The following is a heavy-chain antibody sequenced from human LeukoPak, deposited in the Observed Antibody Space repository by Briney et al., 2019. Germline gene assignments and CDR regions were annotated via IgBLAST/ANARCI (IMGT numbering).Heavy chain of an antibody. Sequence: ASVKVSCKASGYSFTSYHMHWVRQAPGQGLEWIGIINPSDGSTSYAQKFHGRVTLTRDTSTSTVYMELSSLRSEDTAVHYCARDRGTSGWYQRGYYFDYWGQGTLVTVPS. D-gene: IGHD6-19*01. CDR2: INPSDGST. J-gene: IGHJ4*02. CDR3: ARDRGTSGWYQRGYYFDY. V-gene: IGHV1-46*01. CDR1: GYSFTSYH.